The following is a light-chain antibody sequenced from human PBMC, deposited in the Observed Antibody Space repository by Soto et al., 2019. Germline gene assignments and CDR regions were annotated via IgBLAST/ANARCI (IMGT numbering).Light chain of an antibody. Sequence: DIQMTQSPSSVSASVGDRVTITCRASQSIDKWLAWYQQKPGKAPKLLIYKSSILQTGVPSRFSGSGSGTEFTLTINSLQPDDVGSYFCQQYRRFSWTFGQGTKVEIK. CDR3: QQYRRFSWT. V-gene: IGKV1-5*03. J-gene: IGKJ1*01. CDR2: KSS. CDR1: QSIDKW.